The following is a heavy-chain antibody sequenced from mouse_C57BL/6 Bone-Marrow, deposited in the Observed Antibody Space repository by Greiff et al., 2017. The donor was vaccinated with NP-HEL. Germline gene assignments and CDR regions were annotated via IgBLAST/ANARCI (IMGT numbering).Heavy chain of an antibody. CDR1: GYAFTNYL. J-gene: IGHJ3*01. D-gene: IGHD1-1*01. V-gene: IGHV1-54*01. CDR2: INPGSGGT. CDR3: ARSRGYYGSGPAWFAY. Sequence: VQLQQSGAELVRPGTSVKVSCKASGYAFTNYLIEWVKQRPGQGLEWIGVINPGSGGTNYNEKFKGKATLTADKSSSTAYMQLSSLTSEDSAVYFCARSRGYYGSGPAWFAYWGQGTLVTVSA.